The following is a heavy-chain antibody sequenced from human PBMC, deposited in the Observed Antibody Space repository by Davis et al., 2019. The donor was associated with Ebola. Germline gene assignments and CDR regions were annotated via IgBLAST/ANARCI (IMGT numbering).Heavy chain of an antibody. D-gene: IGHD4-17*01. V-gene: IGHV3-23*01. J-gene: IGHJ4*02. CDR2: IDGGGDAT. Sequence: GESLKISCAASGFTFSSYAMSWVRQAPGKGLEWVSAIDGGGDATYYADSVKGRFTISRDNAKNSLYMQMNSLRAEDTAVYYCARDIMSTVIYWGQGTLVTVSS. CDR1: GFTFSSYA. CDR3: ARDIMSTVIY.